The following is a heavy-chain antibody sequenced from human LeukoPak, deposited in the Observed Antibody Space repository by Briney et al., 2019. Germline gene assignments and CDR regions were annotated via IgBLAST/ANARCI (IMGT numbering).Heavy chain of an antibody. V-gene: IGHV1-46*01. D-gene: IGHD6-6*01. CDR3: ARSRSSSAWDY. CDR1: GYTFTSYY. J-gene: IGHJ4*02. CDR2: INPSGGST. Sequence: ASVKVSCKASGYTFTSYYMHWVRQAPGQGLEWMGIINPSGGSTSYAQKFQGRVTMTRDTSTSTVYMELSRLRSDDTAVYYCARSRSSSAWDYWGQGTLVTVSS.